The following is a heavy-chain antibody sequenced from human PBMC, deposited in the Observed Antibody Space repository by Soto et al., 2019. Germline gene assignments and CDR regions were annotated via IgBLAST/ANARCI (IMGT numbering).Heavy chain of an antibody. V-gene: IGHV1-69*12. CDR1: GGTFSSYA. D-gene: IGHD2-15*01. Sequence: QVQLVQSGAEVKKPGSSVKFSCKASGGTFSSYAISWVRQAPGQGLEWMGGIIPIFGTANYAQKFQGRVTITADESTSTAYMELSSLRSEDTAVYYCARGRQGYCSGGSCLYFDYWGQGTLVTVSS. CDR3: ARGRQGYCSGGSCLYFDY. J-gene: IGHJ4*02. CDR2: IIPIFGTA.